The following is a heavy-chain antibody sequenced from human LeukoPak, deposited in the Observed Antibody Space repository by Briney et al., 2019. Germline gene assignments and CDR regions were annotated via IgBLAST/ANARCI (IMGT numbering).Heavy chain of an antibody. CDR1: GYSISSGYY. J-gene: IGHJ4*02. Sequence: SETLSLTCTVSGYSISSGYYWGWIRQPPGKGLEWIGSIYHSGSTYYNPSLKSRVTISVDTSKNQFSLKLSSVTAADTAGYYCARVRPQIDYWGQGTLVTVSS. CDR3: ARVRPQIDY. V-gene: IGHV4-38-2*02. CDR2: IYHSGST.